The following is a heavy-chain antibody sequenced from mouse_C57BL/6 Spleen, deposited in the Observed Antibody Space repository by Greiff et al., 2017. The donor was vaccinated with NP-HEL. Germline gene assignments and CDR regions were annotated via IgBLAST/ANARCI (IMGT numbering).Heavy chain of an antibody. CDR3: TRDPYDVYFPWFAY. V-gene: IGHV5-9-1*02. CDR1: GFTFSSYA. Sequence: EVLLLESGAGLVKPGGSLKLSCAASGFTFSSYAMSWVRQTPEKRLEWVAYISSGGDYIYYADNVKGRFTISTDNARNTLYLQMSSLKSVDTAMYYCTRDPYDVYFPWFAYWGQGTLVTVSA. D-gene: IGHD2-3*01. J-gene: IGHJ3*01. CDR2: ISSGGDYI.